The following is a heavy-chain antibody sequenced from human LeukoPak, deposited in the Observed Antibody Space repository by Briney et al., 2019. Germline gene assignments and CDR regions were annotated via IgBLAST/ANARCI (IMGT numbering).Heavy chain of an antibody. CDR2: IYPGDSDT. V-gene: IGHV5-51*01. J-gene: IGHJ5*02. D-gene: IGHD6-6*01. Sequence: GASLKISCKGSGSRFTSYWIGWVRQLPGKGLEWMGIIYPGDSDTRYSPSFQGQVTISADKSISTAYLQWSSLKASDTAMYYCARSYSSSFDRWGQGTLVTVSS. CDR1: GSRFTSYW. CDR3: ARSYSSSFDR.